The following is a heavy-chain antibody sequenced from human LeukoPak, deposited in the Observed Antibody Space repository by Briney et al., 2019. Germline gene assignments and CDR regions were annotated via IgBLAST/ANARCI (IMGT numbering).Heavy chain of an antibody. CDR2: IYYSGST. J-gene: IGHJ3*02. V-gene: IGHV4-31*03. CDR1: GGSISSGGYY. D-gene: IGHD2-2*01. Sequence: PSETLSLTCTVSGGSISSGGYYWSWIRQHPGKGLEWIGYIYYSGSTYYNPSLKSRVTISVDTSKNQFSLKLNSVTAADTAVYYCARATRYCSSTSCGGGGFDIWGRGTMVTVSS. CDR3: ARATRYCSSTSCGGGGFDI.